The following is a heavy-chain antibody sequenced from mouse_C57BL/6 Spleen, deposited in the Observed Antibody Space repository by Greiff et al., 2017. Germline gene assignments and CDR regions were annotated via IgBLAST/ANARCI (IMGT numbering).Heavy chain of an antibody. Sequence: DVKLVESGGGLVKPGGSLKLSCAASGFTFSSYTMSWVRQTPEKRLEWVATISGGGGNTYYPDSVKGRFTISRDNAKNTLYLQMSSLRSEDTALYYCARKGIYYAMDYWGQGTSVTVSS. J-gene: IGHJ4*01. CDR3: ARKGIYYAMDY. V-gene: IGHV5-9*01. CDR1: GFTFSSYT. CDR2: ISGGGGNT.